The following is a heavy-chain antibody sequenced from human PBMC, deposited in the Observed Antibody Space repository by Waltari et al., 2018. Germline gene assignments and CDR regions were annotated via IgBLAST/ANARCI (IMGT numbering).Heavy chain of an antibody. J-gene: IGHJ4*02. Sequence: QVQLQESGPGLVKPSETLSLTCTASGGPISSYYWSWILQPPGKGLEWIGYIYYSGSTNYNPSLKSRVTISVDTSKNQFSLKLSSVTAADTAVYYCARASPRGAGAYYFDYWGQGTLVTVSS. CDR1: GGPISSYY. V-gene: IGHV4-59*01. D-gene: IGHD1-26*01. CDR3: ARASPRGAGAYYFDY. CDR2: IYYSGST.